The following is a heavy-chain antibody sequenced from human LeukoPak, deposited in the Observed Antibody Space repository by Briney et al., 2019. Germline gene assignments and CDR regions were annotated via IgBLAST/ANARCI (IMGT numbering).Heavy chain of an antibody. J-gene: IGHJ5*02. CDR2: IIPIFGTA. Sequence: SVKVSCKASGGTFISYAISWVGQAPGQGREWRGGIIPIFGTANYAQKFQGRVTITAAESTSTAYMELSSLRSEDTAVYYCASGGRPMEYQLLYLGWFDPWGQGTLVTVSS. V-gene: IGHV1-69*13. D-gene: IGHD2-2*02. CDR3: ASGGRPMEYQLLYLGWFDP. CDR1: GGTFISYA.